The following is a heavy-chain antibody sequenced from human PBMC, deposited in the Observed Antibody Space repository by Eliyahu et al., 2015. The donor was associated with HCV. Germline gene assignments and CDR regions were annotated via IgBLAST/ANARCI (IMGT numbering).Heavy chain of an antibody. J-gene: IGHJ3*02. Sequence: QLQLQESGPGLVKPSETLSLTCTVSGGSISSSSYYWGWIRQPPGKGAGVVWGIHFRGGTFFTPSLKSRVTISVDTSKNQFSLKLSSVTAADTAVYYCARPYSGSYVDDAFDIWGQGTMVTVSS. CDR1: GGSISSSSYY. D-gene: IGHD1-26*01. V-gene: IGHV4-39*01. CDR2: IHFRGGT. CDR3: ARPYSGSYVDDAFDI.